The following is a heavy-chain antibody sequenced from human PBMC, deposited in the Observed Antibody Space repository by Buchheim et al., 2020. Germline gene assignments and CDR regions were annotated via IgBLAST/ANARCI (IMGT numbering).Heavy chain of an antibody. Sequence: QVQLVESGGGVVQPGRSLRLSCAASGFTFSSYGMHWVRQAPGKGLEWVAVISYDGSNKYYADSVKGRFTISRDNSKNTLYLQMNSLRAEDTAVYYCAKDLGNYMGDFQHWGQGTL. CDR3: AKDLGNYMGDFQH. CDR2: ISYDGSNK. V-gene: IGHV3-30*18. CDR1: GFTFSSYG. J-gene: IGHJ1*01. D-gene: IGHD1-7*01.